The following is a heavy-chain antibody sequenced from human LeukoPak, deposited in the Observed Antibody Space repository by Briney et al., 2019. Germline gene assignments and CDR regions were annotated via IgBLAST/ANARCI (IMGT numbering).Heavy chain of an antibody. D-gene: IGHD3-10*01. CDR1: GFTFSSYG. V-gene: IGHV3-33*01. Sequence: PGRSLRLSCAASGFTFSSYGMHWVRQAPGKGLEWVAVIWYDGSNKYYADSVKGRFTISRDNSKNTLYLQMNSLRAEDTAVYYCARDLPYYYGSGSPDFVYWGQGTLVTVSS. CDR3: ARDLPYYYGSGSPDFVY. CDR2: IWYDGSNK. J-gene: IGHJ4*02.